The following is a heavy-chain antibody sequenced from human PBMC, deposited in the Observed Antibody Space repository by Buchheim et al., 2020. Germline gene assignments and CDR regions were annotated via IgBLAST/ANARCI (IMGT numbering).Heavy chain of an antibody. Sequence: QLQLQESGPGLVKPSETLSLTCTVSGGSISTSGYYWGWIRQPPGKGLEWIGSIYYSGSTHYNPSLKSRVTISVDTSKHQFSLKLGSVTAADTAVYYCALLGHSGWYGDFDYWGQGTL. CDR3: ALLGHSGWYGDFDY. CDR1: GGSISTSGYY. J-gene: IGHJ4*02. CDR2: IYYSGST. D-gene: IGHD6-19*01. V-gene: IGHV4-39*01.